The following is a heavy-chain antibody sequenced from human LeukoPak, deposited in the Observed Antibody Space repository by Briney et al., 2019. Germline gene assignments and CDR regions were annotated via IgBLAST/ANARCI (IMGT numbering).Heavy chain of an antibody. CDR1: GFTFSSYA. CDR3: ARMGMGRSYY. V-gene: IGHV3-30-3*01. CDR2: ISYDGSNK. Sequence: GGSLRLSCAASGFTFSSYAMHWVRQAPGKGLEWVAVISYDGSNKYYADSVKGRFTISRDNSKNTLYLQMNSLRAEDTAVYYCARMGMGRSYYWGQGTLVTVSS. D-gene: IGHD1-26*01. J-gene: IGHJ4*02.